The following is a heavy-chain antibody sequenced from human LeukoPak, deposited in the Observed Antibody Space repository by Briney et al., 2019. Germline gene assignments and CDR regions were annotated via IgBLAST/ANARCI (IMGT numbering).Heavy chain of an antibody. Sequence: PGGSLRLSCAASGFTFSSYSMNWVRQAPGKGLEWISYISSSSSTIYYADSVKGRFSISRDNVKNSLYLQMNSLRAEDTAVYYCASKRGHSVSLRDAFDIWGQGTMVTVSS. CDR1: GFTFSSYS. D-gene: IGHD1-26*01. V-gene: IGHV3-48*01. J-gene: IGHJ3*02. CDR2: ISSSSSTI. CDR3: ASKRGHSVSLRDAFDI.